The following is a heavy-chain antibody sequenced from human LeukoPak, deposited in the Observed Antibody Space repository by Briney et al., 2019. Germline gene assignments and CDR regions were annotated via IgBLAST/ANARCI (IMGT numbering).Heavy chain of an antibody. CDR2: ISSSSSYI. CDR3: ARGAGNAVAGIFNWFDP. V-gene: IGHV3-21*01. J-gene: IGHJ5*02. Sequence: PGGSLRLSCAASGFTFSSYSMNWVRQAPGKGLEWVSSISSSSSYIYYADSVKGRFTISRDNAKNSLYLQMNSLRAEDTAVYYCARGAGNAVAGIFNWFDPWGQGTLVTVSS. CDR1: GFTFSSYS. D-gene: IGHD6-19*01.